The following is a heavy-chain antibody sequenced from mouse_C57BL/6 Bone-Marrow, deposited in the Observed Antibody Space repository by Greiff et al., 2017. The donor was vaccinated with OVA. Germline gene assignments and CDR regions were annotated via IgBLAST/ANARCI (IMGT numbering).Heavy chain of an antibody. D-gene: IGHD1-1*01. CDR2: IYPGDGYT. Sequence: VQLQQSGAELVKPGDSVKISCKASGYAFSSYWMHWVKQRPGKGLEWIGQIYPGDGYTNYNEKFKGKATLTADKSSSTAYMQLSSLTSEDSAVYSCARGYGCRYGFAYWGQGPLVTGSA. CDR3: ARGYGCRYGFAY. V-gene: IGHV1-80*01. J-gene: IGHJ3*01. CDR1: GYAFSSYW.